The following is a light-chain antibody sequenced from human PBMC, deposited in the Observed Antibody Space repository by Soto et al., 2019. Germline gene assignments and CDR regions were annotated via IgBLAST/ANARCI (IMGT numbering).Light chain of an antibody. Sequence: DIVMTQSPLSLPVTPGEPASISCRSSQSLLHSNGYNYLDWYLQKPGQSPQLLIYLGSNRASGVPDRFSGSGSGTDFTLKISRVEAEDVGVYYCMQAIQTIYTFGQGTKLEIK. CDR3: MQAIQTIYT. CDR2: LGS. CDR1: QSLLHSNGYNY. V-gene: IGKV2-28*01. J-gene: IGKJ2*01.